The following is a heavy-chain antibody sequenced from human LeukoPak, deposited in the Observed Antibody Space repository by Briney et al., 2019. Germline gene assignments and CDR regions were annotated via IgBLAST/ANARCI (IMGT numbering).Heavy chain of an antibody. D-gene: IGHD2-2*01. Sequence: PSETLSLTCTVSGGSMRRYYWSWIRQPPRKGLEWIGYIFYSGSANYNPSLKSRVTISVDTSKIQLALKLSSVTAADTAVYSCARTLDCSSTSCSYGMDVWGRGTTVTVPS. J-gene: IGHJ6*02. CDR1: GGSMRRYY. CDR2: IFYSGSA. V-gene: IGHV4-59*08. CDR3: ARTLDCSSTSCSYGMDV.